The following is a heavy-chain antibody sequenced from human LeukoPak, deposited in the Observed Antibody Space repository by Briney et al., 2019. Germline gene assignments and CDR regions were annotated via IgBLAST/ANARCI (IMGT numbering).Heavy chain of an antibody. CDR2: INHSGST. D-gene: IGHD3-10*01. Sequence: PSETLSLTCAVYGGSFSGYCWSWIRQPSGKGLEWIGEINHSGSTNYNPSLKSRVTISVDTSKNQFSLKLSSVTAADTAVYYCARGDTMVRGDHWGQGTPVTVSS. V-gene: IGHV4-34*01. J-gene: IGHJ4*02. CDR3: ARGDTMVRGDH. CDR1: GGSFSGYC.